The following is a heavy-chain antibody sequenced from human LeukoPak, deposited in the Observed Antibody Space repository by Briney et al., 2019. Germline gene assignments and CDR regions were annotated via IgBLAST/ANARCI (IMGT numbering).Heavy chain of an antibody. CDR3: ARGVPAALYYFDY. D-gene: IGHD2-2*01. Sequence: SETLSLTCAVYGGSFSGYYWSWIRQPPGKGLEWSREINHSGSTNYNLSLKSLVTISVHTSKNQFSLKLSSVTAADTAVYYCARGVPAALYYFDYWGQGTLVTVSS. CDR1: GGSFSGYY. CDR2: INHSGST. V-gene: IGHV4-34*01. J-gene: IGHJ4*02.